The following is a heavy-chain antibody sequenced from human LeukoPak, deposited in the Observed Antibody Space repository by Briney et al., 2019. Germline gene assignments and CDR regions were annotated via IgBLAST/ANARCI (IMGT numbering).Heavy chain of an antibody. D-gene: IGHD5-18*01. CDR1: GGSISSSSYY. Sequence: PSETLSLTCTVSGGSISSSSYYWGWIRQPPGKGLEWIGSIYYSGSTYYNPSLKSRVTISVDTSKNQFSLKLSSVTAADTAVYYCAREGDTAIPLWGQGTLVTVSS. V-gene: IGHV4-39*07. CDR3: AREGDTAIPL. CDR2: IYYSGST. J-gene: IGHJ4*02.